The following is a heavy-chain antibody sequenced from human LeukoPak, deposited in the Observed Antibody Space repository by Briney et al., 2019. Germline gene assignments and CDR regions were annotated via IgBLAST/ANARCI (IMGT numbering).Heavy chain of an antibody. CDR2: ISSNGGST. Sequence: GGSLRLSCAASGFTFSSYAMHWVRQAPGKGLEYVSAISSNGGSTYYANSVKGRFTISRDNSKNTLYLQMGSLRAEDMAVYYCARVGYTSYYYYGMDVWGQGTRSPSP. D-gene: IGHD6-13*01. J-gene: IGHJ6*02. CDR1: GFTFSSYA. V-gene: IGHV3-64*01. CDR3: ARVGYTSYYYYGMDV.